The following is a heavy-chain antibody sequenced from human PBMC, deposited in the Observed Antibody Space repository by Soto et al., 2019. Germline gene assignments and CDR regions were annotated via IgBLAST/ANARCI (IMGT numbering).Heavy chain of an antibody. Sequence: QVQVVQSGAEVKEPGASVKVSCKASGYSSSNYYTHWVRQAPGQGLEWMGIVNPYGASSNYAQSXXXXXXXXXXXXXXTDYMDLSRLTSDDTAVYYCASVTTIWSNWGQGTLVTVSS. J-gene: IGHJ4*02. CDR2: VNPYGASS. CDR3: ASVTTIWSN. V-gene: IGHV1-46*01. CDR1: GYSSSNYY. D-gene: IGHD2-21*02.